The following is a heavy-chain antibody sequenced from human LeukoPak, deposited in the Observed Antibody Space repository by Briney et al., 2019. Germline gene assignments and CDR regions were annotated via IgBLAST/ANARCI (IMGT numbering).Heavy chain of an antibody. Sequence: PSETLCLRCNVSGDSVSSGYWSWIRQSPGKGLEWIGFIQDSGITDYNPSLKSRLIISVDTSKNLFSLTLRSVTAADTAVYYCAGRGHRYSRDWGQGILVTVSS. D-gene: IGHD2-15*01. CDR2: IQDSGIT. CDR1: GDSVSSGY. CDR3: AGRGHRYSRD. J-gene: IGHJ1*01. V-gene: IGHV4-4*09.